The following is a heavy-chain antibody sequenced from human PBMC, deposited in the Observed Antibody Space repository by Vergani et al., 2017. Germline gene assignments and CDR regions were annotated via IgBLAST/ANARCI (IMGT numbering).Heavy chain of an antibody. CDR2: ISWNSGSI. CDR3: AKDRGTTVTTNDSLDS. D-gene: IGHD4-17*01. CDR1: GFTFDDYA. J-gene: IGHJ3*02. Sequence: EVQLVESGGGLVQPGRSLRLSCAASGFTFDDYAMHWVRQAPGKGLEWVSCISWNSGSIGYADSVKGRVTISRDNAKNSLYLQMNSLRAEDTALYYCAKDRGTTVTTNDSLDSWGQGRMVTVSS. V-gene: IGHV3-9*01.